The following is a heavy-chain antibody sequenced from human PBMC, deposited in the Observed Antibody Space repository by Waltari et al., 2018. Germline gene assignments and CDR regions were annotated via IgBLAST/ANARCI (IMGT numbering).Heavy chain of an antibody. D-gene: IGHD3-16*01. J-gene: IGHJ1*01. V-gene: IGHV3-43*02. Sequence: EVHLVESGGGVVQSGGSLRLSCAASGFSLDDHPVQWVRQSPGRGLGGVALLASDGRTTQYGDSVKGRFAISRDSTKTSLYLQMNHLRQDDTALYYCVRGYAGSSEPDHWGQGTHVLVSS. CDR2: LASDGRTT. CDR1: GFSLDDHP. CDR3: VRGYAGSSEPDH.